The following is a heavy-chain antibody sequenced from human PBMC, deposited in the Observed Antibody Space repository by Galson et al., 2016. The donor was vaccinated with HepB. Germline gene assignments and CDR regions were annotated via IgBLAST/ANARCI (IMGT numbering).Heavy chain of an antibody. CDR2: LKGDGSRI. V-gene: IGHV3-7*01. Sequence: SLRLSCAASGFTVRDDYMNWVRQAPGKGLEWVAHLKGDGSRIYYAGSVKGPLTVSRDNTNNSLFLQMNRLRAEDTGVYRCARGVCAASSCYVIWFDPWGQGTPVTVSS. D-gene: IGHD3-22*01. CDR3: ARGVCAASSCYVIWFDP. J-gene: IGHJ5*02. CDR1: GFTVRDDY.